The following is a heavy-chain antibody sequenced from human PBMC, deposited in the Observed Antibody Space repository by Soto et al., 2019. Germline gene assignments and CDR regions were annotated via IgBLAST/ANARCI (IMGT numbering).Heavy chain of an antibody. J-gene: IGHJ4*02. V-gene: IGHV4-34*01. D-gene: IGHD3-9*01. CDR2: INHSGST. CDR3: ARGRYFDWLTVFDY. Sequence: PSETLSLTCAFYGGSFSGYYWSWIRQPPGKGLEWIGEINHSGSTNYNPSLKSRVTISVDTSKNQFSLKLSSVTAADTAVYYCARGRYFDWLTVFDYWGQGTLVTVSS. CDR1: GGSFSGYY.